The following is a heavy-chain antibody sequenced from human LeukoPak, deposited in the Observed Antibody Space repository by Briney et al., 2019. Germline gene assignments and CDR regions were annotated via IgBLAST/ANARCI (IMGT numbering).Heavy chain of an antibody. J-gene: IGHJ4*02. CDR2: ISGSGGTT. CDR3: AYDFWSGYNHFDY. V-gene: IGHV3-23*01. D-gene: IGHD3-3*01. Sequence: GGSLRLSCAASGLTFSSYAMSWVRQAPGKGLGWVSAISGSGGTTYYGDSVKGRFTISRDNSKNTLYLHMNSLRAEDTAVYYCAYDFWSGYNHFDYWGQGTLVTVSS. CDR1: GLTFSSYA.